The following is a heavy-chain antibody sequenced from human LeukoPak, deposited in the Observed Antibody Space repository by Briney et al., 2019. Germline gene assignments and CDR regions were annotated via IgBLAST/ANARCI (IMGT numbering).Heavy chain of an antibody. CDR1: GFTVSSNY. CDR3: ARSKDYYDSSGYIYYFDY. CDR2: IYSGGTT. V-gene: IGHV3-53*01. J-gene: IGHJ4*02. Sequence: PGGSLRLSCAASGFTVSSNYMSWVRQAPGKGLEWVSVIYSGGTTYYADSVKGRFTISRDNSKNTLYLQMNSLRAEDTAVYYCARSKDYYDSSGYIYYFDYWGQGTLVTVSS. D-gene: IGHD3-22*01.